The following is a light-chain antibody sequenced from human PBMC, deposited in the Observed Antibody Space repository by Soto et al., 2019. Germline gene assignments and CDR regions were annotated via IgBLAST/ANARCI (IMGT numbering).Light chain of an antibody. CDR2: AAS. CDR3: QQTYSVPFT. V-gene: IGKV1-39*01. CDR1: QSISYF. Sequence: DIQMTQSPSSLSASVGDRVTITCRASQSISYFLNWYQQKSGPAPKLLIYAASSLQSGVPLRFSGSESGPHFTLTITNLQPEDFATYYCQQTYSVPFTFGTGNKVDV. J-gene: IGKJ3*01.